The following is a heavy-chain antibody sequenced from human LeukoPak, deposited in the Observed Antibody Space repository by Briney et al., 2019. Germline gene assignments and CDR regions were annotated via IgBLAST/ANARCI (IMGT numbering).Heavy chain of an antibody. V-gene: IGHV3-7*01. J-gene: IGHJ4*02. CDR3: ARDLLLYFGEVTMAFDY. Sequence: GGSLRLSCAASGFTFSSYWMSWVRQAPGKGLEWVANIKQDGSEIYYVYSVKGRFTISRDNTKKSLYLQMNSLRAEDTAVYYCARDLLLYFGEVTMAFDYWGLGTLVTVSS. CDR2: IKQDGSEI. CDR1: GFTFSSYW. D-gene: IGHD3-10*01.